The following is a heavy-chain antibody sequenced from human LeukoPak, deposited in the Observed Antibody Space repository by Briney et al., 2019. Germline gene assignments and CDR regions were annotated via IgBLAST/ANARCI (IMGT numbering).Heavy chain of an antibody. Sequence: GGSLRLSCAASGFTFSDYYMGWLRQAPGKGLEWVSYISSSGSTTYYADSVKGRFTISRDNAKNSLYLQMNSLRAEDTAVYYCARVVKVSDIWGQGTMVTVSS. CDR3: ARVVKVSDI. CDR1: GFTFSDYY. V-gene: IGHV3-11*01. CDR2: ISSSGSTT. D-gene: IGHD2-21*01. J-gene: IGHJ3*02.